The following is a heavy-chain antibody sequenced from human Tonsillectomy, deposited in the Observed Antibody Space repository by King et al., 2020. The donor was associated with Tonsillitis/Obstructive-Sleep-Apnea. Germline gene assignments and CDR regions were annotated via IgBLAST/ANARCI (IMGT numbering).Heavy chain of an antibody. J-gene: IGHJ5*02. V-gene: IGHV3-23*04. CDR1: GFTFSGYA. CDR3: ARDSLGWENCFDP. D-gene: IGHD6-19*01. Sequence: VQLVESGGGLVQPGGSLRLSCAASGFTFSGYAMSWVRQAPGKGLERVSGISGGGGKTDYADSVKGRFTISRDNSKNTLSLQMNNLGVDDTALYYCARDSLGWENCFDPGGQGILVSVSS. CDR2: ISGGGGKT.